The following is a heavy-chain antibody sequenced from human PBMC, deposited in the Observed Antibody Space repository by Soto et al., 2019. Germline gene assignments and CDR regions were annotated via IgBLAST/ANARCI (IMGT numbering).Heavy chain of an antibody. V-gene: IGHV4-31*03. CDR3: ARGAPIVVVVAATPDSHYGMDV. CDR2: IYYSGST. D-gene: IGHD2-15*01. J-gene: IGHJ6*02. Sequence: SETLSLTYTVSGGSISSGGYYWSWIRQHPGKGLEWIGYIYYSGSTYYNPSLKSRVTISVDTSKNQFSLKLSSVTAADTAVYYCARGAPIVVVVAATPDSHYGMDVWGQGTTVTVSS. CDR1: GGSISSGGYY.